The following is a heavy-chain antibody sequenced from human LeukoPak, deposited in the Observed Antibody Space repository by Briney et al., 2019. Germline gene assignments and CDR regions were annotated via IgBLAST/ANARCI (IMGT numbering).Heavy chain of an antibody. D-gene: IGHD5-24*01. CDR1: GFTFDDYG. CDR3: ARADGTEYFQH. J-gene: IGHJ1*01. CDR2: INWNGGST. Sequence: GGSLRLSCAASGFTFDDYGMSWVRQAPGKGLEWVSGINWNGGSTGYADSVKGRFTISRDNAKSFLYLQMSSLRAEDTALYYCARADGTEYFQHWGQGTLVTVSS. V-gene: IGHV3-20*04.